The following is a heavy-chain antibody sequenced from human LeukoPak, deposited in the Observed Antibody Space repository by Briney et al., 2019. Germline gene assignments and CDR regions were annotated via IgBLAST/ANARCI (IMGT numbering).Heavy chain of an antibody. CDR3: ANPVYSSSWYAWGY. Sequence: GGSLSLFCAASGFTFSSYAMSWVRQAPGKGLEWVSAISGSGGSTYYADSVKGRFTISRDNSKNTLYLQMNSLRAEDTAVYYCANPVYSSSWYAWGYWGQGTLVTVSS. CDR2: ISGSGGST. D-gene: IGHD6-13*01. V-gene: IGHV3-23*01. J-gene: IGHJ4*02. CDR1: GFTFSSYA.